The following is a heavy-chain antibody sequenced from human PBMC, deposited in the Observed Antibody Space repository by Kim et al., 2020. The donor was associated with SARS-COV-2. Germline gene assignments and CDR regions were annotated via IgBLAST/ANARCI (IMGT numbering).Heavy chain of an antibody. D-gene: IGHD6-19*01. V-gene: IGHV3-74*01. Sequence: ADAVKGRFPISRDNSKNTLYLQMNSLRAEDTAVYYCARRQFTSGWYYFDYWGQGTLVTVSS. CDR3: ARRQFTSGWYYFDY. J-gene: IGHJ4*02.